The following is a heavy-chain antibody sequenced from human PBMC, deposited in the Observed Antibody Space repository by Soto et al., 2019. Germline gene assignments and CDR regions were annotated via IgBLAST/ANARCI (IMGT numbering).Heavy chain of an antibody. D-gene: IGHD6-19*01. CDR3: AKGAVAGTPTSYYYYGMDV. CDR1: GGTFRTYA. CDR2: IIPIFGTV. V-gene: IGHV1-69*12. J-gene: IGHJ6*02. Sequence: QVQLLQSGAEVKKPGSSVRVSCEASGGTFRTYAISWVRQAPGQGLEWMGEIIPIFGTVNYAQKSQGRVTITADESTTTVYMDLRSLRSEDTAVYYCAKGAVAGTPTSYYYYGMDVWGQGTTVTVSS.